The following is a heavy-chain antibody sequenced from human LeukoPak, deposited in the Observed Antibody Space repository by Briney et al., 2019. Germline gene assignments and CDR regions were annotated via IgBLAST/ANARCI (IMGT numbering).Heavy chain of an antibody. CDR1: GFVFTGYY. CDR3: ARDGSGFSPYWYFDL. V-gene: IGHV1-2*02. D-gene: IGHD3-3*01. Sequence: ASVKVSCKASGFVFTGYYMHWVRQAPEQGLEWMGWMNPGTGTTKYSQKFQGRVTMSRDTSSTTAYMELNRLTSDDTAVYYCARDGSGFSPYWYFDLWGRGTLVTVSS. J-gene: IGHJ2*01. CDR2: MNPGTGTT.